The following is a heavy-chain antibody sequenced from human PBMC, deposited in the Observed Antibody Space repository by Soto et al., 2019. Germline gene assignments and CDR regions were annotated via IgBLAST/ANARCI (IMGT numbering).Heavy chain of an antibody. J-gene: IGHJ6*03. V-gene: IGHV4-59*08. CDR3: ARTYSDFWSGSFYHYMDI. D-gene: IGHD3-3*01. Sequence: SETLSLTCTVSGDSITSHYWTWIRQPPGKGLEWIGSIKSSGNTNYSPSLKSRVTISLETSKSHFSLKLTSVTAADTAVYYCARTYSDFWSGSFYHYMDIWGKGTTVTVSS. CDR1: GDSITSHY. CDR2: IKSSGNT.